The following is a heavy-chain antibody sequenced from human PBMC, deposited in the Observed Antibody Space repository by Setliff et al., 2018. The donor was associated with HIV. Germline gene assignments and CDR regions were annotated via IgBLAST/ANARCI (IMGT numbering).Heavy chain of an antibody. CDR1: GGTFSTYS. CDR3: ARAPQTSSNWRIWDY. CDR2: IIPFFRTT. D-gene: IGHD6-13*01. Sequence: SVKVSCKASGGTFSTYSMNWVRQAPGQGLEWMGGIIPFFRTTNYAQKFQGRVTVTADISTSTAYMELSSLRSEDTAVYYCARAPQTSSNWRIWDYWGQGTLVTVSS. V-gene: IGHV1-69*06. J-gene: IGHJ4*02.